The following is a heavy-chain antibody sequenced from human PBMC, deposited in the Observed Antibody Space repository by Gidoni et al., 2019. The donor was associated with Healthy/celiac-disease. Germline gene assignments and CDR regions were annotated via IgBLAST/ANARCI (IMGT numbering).Heavy chain of an antibody. CDR2: ISYDGSNK. V-gene: IGHV3-30*04. D-gene: IGHD2-15*01. CDR3: ARGWYCSGGSCYHPRGFDY. J-gene: IGHJ4*02. Sequence: QVQLVESGGGVVQPGRSLRLSCAASGFPFSSYAMHWVRQAPGKGLEWVAVISYDGSNKYYADSVKGRFTISRDNSKNTLYLQMNSLRAEDTAVYYCARGWYCSGGSCYHPRGFDYWGQGTLVTVSS. CDR1: GFPFSSYA.